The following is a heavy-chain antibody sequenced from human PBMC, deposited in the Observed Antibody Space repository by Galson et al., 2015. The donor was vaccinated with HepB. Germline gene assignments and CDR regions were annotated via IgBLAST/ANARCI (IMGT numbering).Heavy chain of an antibody. J-gene: IGHJ6*03. CDR3: ARAYYGNYYYMDV. CDR2: INPRTGAP. Sequence: SVKVSCKASGYTLTNYAMNWVRQAPGQGLEWMGWINPRTGAPTYAQGFTGRFVFSFDTSVSTAYLQISSLKAEDTAVYYCARAYYGNYYYMDVWGKGTTVTVSS. V-gene: IGHV7-4-1*02. CDR1: GYTLTNYA. D-gene: IGHD3-3*01.